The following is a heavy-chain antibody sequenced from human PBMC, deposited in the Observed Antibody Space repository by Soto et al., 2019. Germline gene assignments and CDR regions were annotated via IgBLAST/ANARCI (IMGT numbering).Heavy chain of an antibody. CDR1: GYTFTHYD. CDR3: ASGGWGPPFDF. J-gene: IGHJ4*02. CDR2: MNPNTGNT. Sequence: QVPLVQSGADMKKPGASVKVSCKASGYTFTHYDINWVRQATGQGLEGMGWMNPNTGNTGLAQKFQDRVTMTRNTSIRTAYMELSTLRSEDTALYFCASGGWGPPFDFWGQGTPVTVSS. D-gene: IGHD3-16*01. V-gene: IGHV1-8*01.